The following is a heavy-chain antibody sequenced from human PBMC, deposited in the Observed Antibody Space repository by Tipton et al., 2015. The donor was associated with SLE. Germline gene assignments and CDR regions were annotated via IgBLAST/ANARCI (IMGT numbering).Heavy chain of an antibody. V-gene: IGHV3-74*01. D-gene: IGHD2-15*01. CDR1: GFNFGAYW. J-gene: IGHJ4*02. CDR3: TRGIDPGSSRIPDY. CDR2: TNQDGAIR. Sequence: GSLRLSCVASGFNFGAYWMHWVRQAPGKGLVWISRTNQDGAIRSYEDSVKGRFIISRDNSKSTLYLQMNNVRVEDTALYYCTRGIDPGSSRIPDYWGQGTMVSVSS.